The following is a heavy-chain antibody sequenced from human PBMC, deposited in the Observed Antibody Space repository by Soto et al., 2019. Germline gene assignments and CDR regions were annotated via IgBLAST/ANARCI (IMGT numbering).Heavy chain of an antibody. D-gene: IGHD2-2*02. V-gene: IGHV1-18*01. CDR3: ARSPSPLDCSSTSCYSRYYYYYYMDV. J-gene: IGHJ6*03. CDR1: GYTFTSYG. Sequence: ASVKVSCKASGYTFTSYGISWVRQAPGQGLEWMGWISAYNGNTNYAQKLQGRVTMTTDKSTSTAYMELSSLRSEDTAVYYCARSPSPLDCSSTSCYSRYYYYYYMDVWGRGTTVTVSS. CDR2: ISAYNGNT.